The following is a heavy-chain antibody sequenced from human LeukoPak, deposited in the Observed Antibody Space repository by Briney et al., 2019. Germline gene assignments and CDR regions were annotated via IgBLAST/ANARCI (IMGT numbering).Heavy chain of an antibody. CDR1: GGSISSSSYY. CDR3: ARHATTLRFLGSMDV. J-gene: IGHJ6*04. Sequence: SETLSLTCTVSGGSISSSSYYWGWIRKPPGKGLEWVGSIYYSGSTYYSPSIKSRITISVDTSKNRFSLKQSSVTAADTAVYYCARHATTLRFLGSMDVWGKGTTVTVSS. V-gene: IGHV4-39*01. D-gene: IGHD3-3*01. CDR2: IYYSGST.